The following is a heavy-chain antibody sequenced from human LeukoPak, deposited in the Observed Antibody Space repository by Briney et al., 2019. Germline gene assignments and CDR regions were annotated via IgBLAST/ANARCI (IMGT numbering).Heavy chain of an antibody. V-gene: IGHV1-2*02. D-gene: IGHD6-6*01. CDR1: GYTFTGYY. Sequence: GASVKVSCKASGYTFTGYYMHWVRQAPGQGLEWMGWINPNSGGTNHAQKFQGRVTMTRDTSISTAYMELSRLRSDDTAVYYCARQGQLGHYYYYYMDVWGKGTTVTVSS. J-gene: IGHJ6*03. CDR3: ARQGQLGHYYYYYMDV. CDR2: INPNSGGT.